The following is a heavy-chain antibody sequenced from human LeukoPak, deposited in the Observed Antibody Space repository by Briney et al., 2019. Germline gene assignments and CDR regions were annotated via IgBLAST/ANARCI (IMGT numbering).Heavy chain of an antibody. V-gene: IGHV4-59*01. J-gene: IGHJ4*02. CDR2: IYYSGST. Sequence: SETLSLTCTVSGGSISSYYWSWIRQPPGKGLEWIGYIYYSGSTNYNPSLKSRVTISVDTSKNQFSLKLSSVTAADTAVYYCARADWGYSSSWYREQYFDYWGQGTLVTVSS. CDR3: ARADWGYSSSWYREQYFDY. D-gene: IGHD6-13*01. CDR1: GGSISSYY.